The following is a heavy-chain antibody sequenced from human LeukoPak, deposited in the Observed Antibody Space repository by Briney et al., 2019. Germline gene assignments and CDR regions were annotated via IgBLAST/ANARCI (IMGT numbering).Heavy chain of an antibody. CDR3: ARAAQVTGRPNLGGHFDY. CDR1: GFTFRNAR. D-gene: IGHD6-6*01. CDR2: ISSSGGST. J-gene: IGHJ4*02. Sequence: GGSLRLSCAASGFTFRNARMTWVRQPPGKGLEWVSTISSSGGSTFYAESVKGRFTISRDNNENTLYLQMNSLRVEDTAVYYCARAAQVTGRPNLGGHFDYWGQGTLVTVSS. V-gene: IGHV3-23*01.